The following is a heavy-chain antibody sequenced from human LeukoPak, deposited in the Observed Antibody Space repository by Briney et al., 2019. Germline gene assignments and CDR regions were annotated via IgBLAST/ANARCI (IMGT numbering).Heavy chain of an antibody. CDR2: IYYSGST. J-gene: IGHJ2*01. Sequence: SETLSLTCTVSGGSISSYYWSWIRQPPGKGLEWIGYIYYSGSTNYNPSLKSRVTISVDTSKNQFSPKLSSVTAADTAVYYCARSGYFPDWYFDLWGRGTLVTVSS. D-gene: IGHD3-22*01. CDR1: GGSISSYY. CDR3: ARSGYFPDWYFDL. V-gene: IGHV4-59*08.